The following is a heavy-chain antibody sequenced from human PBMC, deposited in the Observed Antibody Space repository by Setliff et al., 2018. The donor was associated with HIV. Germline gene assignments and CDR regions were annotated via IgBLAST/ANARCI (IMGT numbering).Heavy chain of an antibody. CDR2: IYTSGST. Sequence: SETLSLTCTVSGDSTSRYYWSWIRQPAGKGLEWIGRIYTSGSTNYNPSLKSRVSISVDTSKNQFSLRLSSVTAADTAVYYCTRGGSMTTLTTWGQGTLVTVSS. CDR1: GDSTSRYY. J-gene: IGHJ4*02. CDR3: TRGGSMTTLTT. V-gene: IGHV4-4*07. D-gene: IGHD4-4*01.